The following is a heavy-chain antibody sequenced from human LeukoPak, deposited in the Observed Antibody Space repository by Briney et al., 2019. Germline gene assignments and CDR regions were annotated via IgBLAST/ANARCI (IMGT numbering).Heavy chain of an antibody. V-gene: IGHV1-2*06. D-gene: IGHD3-10*01. CDR1: GYTFTGYY. J-gene: IGHJ4*02. CDR2: INPNSGGT. CDR3: ARVNYGSATKEDY. Sequence: ASVKVSCKASGYTFTGYYMHWVRQAPGQGLEWMGRINPNSGGTNYAQKFQGRVTMTRDTSISTAYMELSRLRSDDTAVYYCARVNYGSATKEDYWGQGTLVTVSS.